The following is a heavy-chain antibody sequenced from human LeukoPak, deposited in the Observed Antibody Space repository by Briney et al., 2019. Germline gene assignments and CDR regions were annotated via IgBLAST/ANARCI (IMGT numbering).Heavy chain of an antibody. CDR1: GFTFSSYR. Sequence: GGSLRLSCAASGFTFSSYRMNWVRQAPGKGLEWVSSISSSSSYIYYADSVEGRFTISRDNAKNSLYLQMNSLRAEDTAVYYCARDRGSVAGNGYFDYWGQGTLVTASS. CDR2: ISSSSSYI. V-gene: IGHV3-21*01. J-gene: IGHJ4*02. D-gene: IGHD6-19*01. CDR3: ARDRGSVAGNGYFDY.